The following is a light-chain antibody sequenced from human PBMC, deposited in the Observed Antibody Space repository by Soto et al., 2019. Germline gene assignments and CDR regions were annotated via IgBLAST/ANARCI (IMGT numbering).Light chain of an antibody. CDR2: EAS. V-gene: IGKV1-5*03. Sequence: IQLTQAASSLSASVGDRVTITCRASQSISSYLNWYQQKPGTAPKLLIYEASTLESGVPSRFSGSRSGTEFTLTVSSLQPADFATYYCQQYNDSFPYTFGQGTKVDIK. CDR1: QSISSY. J-gene: IGKJ2*01. CDR3: QQYNDSFPYT.